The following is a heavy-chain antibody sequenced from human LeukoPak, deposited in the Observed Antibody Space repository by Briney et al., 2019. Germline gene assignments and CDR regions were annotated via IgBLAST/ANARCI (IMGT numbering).Heavy chain of an antibody. CDR3: ARMWVYYDSSGYPQGYFDY. CDR2: INHSGST. CDR1: GGSFSGYY. D-gene: IGHD3-22*01. V-gene: IGHV4-34*01. J-gene: IGHJ4*02. Sequence: SETLSLICAVYGGSFSGYYWSWIRQAPGKGLEWIGEINHSGSTNYNPSLKSRVTISVDTSKNQFSLKLSPVTAADTAVYYCARMWVYYDSSGYPQGYFDYWGQGTLVTVSS.